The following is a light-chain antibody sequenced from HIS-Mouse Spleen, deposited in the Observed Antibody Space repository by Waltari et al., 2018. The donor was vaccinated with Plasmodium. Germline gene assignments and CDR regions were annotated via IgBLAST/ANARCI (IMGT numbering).Light chain of an antibody. CDR1: QSVLYSSNNKNY. CDR3: QQYYSTPWT. Sequence: DIVITQSPDPLAVSLGVRAPITCQSSQSVLYSSNNKNYLAWYQQKPGQPPKLLIYWASTRESGVPDRFSGSGSGTDFTLTISSLQAEDVAVYYCQQYYSTPWTFGQGTKVEIK. CDR2: WAS. V-gene: IGKV4-1*01. J-gene: IGKJ1*01.